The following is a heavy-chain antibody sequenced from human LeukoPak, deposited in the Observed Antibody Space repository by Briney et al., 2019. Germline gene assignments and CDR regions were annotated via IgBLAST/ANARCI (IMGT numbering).Heavy chain of an antibody. J-gene: IGHJ3*02. Sequence: GGSLRLSCAASGFTFDDYAMHWVRQAPGKGLEWVSGISWNSGSIGYADSVKGRFTIARDNAKNSLFLQMNSLRAEDTAVYYCARGDYYGSGSYYHDAFDIWGHGTMVTVSS. D-gene: IGHD3-10*01. V-gene: IGHV3-9*01. CDR2: ISWNSGSI. CDR3: ARGDYYGSGSYYHDAFDI. CDR1: GFTFDDYA.